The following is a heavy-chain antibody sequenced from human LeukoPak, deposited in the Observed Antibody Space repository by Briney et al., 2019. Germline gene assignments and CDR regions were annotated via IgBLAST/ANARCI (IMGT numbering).Heavy chain of an antibody. Sequence: GGSLRLSCAASGFIFSDYGMHWVRQAPGKGLEWVTFITYDGNTKYYTDSVKGRFTISRDISKNTLYLQMNSLRPEDTAVYYCAKEGTMSSGTRDFDYWGQGTLVTVSS. CDR1: GFIFSDYG. CDR2: ITYDGNTK. V-gene: IGHV3-30*02. J-gene: IGHJ4*02. CDR3: AKEGTMSSGTRDFDY. D-gene: IGHD1-1*01.